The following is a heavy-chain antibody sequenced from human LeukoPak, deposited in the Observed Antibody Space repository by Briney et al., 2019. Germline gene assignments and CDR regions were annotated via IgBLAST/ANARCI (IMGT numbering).Heavy chain of an antibody. CDR2: ISSSSSTI. Sequence: GGSLRLSCAASGFTFSSYSMNWVRQAPGKGLEWVSYISSSSSTIYYADSVKGRFTISRDSSKNTLYLQMNSLRPEDTAVYYCVRSYCGGDCYHFDYWGQGTLVTVSS. J-gene: IGHJ4*02. V-gene: IGHV3-48*01. D-gene: IGHD2-21*02. CDR3: VRSYCGGDCYHFDY. CDR1: GFTFSSYS.